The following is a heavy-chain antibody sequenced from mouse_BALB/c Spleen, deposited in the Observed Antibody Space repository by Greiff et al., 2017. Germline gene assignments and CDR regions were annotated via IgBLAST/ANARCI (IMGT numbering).Heavy chain of an antibody. V-gene: IGHV5-12-2*01. CDR1: GFTFSSYT. J-gene: IGHJ3*01. D-gene: IGHD2-2*01. CDR3: ARNGYDGAY. Sequence: EVHLVESGGGLVQPGGSLKLSCAASGFTFSSYTMSWVRQTPEKRLEWVAYISNGGGSTYYPDTVKGRFTISRDNAKNTLYLQMSSLKSEDTAMYYCARNGYDGAYWGQGTLVTVSA. CDR2: ISNGGGST.